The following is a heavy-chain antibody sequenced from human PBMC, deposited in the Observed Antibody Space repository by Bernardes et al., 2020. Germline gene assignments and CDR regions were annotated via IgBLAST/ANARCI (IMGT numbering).Heavy chain of an antibody. CDR1: GGSISSYY. Sequence: SETLSLTCTVSGGSISSYYWSWIRQPPGKGLEWIGYIYYSGSTNYNPSLKSRVTISVDTSKNQFSLKLSSVTAADTAVYYCARHGQSDYGDFYSLPYYFDYWGQGTLVTVSS. V-gene: IGHV4-59*08. CDR3: ARHGQSDYGDFYSLPYYFDY. J-gene: IGHJ4*02. D-gene: IGHD4-17*01. CDR2: IYYSGST.